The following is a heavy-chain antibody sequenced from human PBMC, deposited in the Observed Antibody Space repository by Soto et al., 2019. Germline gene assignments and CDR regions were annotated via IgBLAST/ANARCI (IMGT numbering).Heavy chain of an antibody. Sequence: QVQLVESGGGVVQPGRSLRLSCAASGFTFSGHGMHWVRQAPGKGLEWLAVISFDGNNKFYADSVKGRFIISRDNXTNTLYLQMNSLRAEDTAVYYCARYTGYDWEGSLDYWGQGILVTVSS. CDR1: GFTFSGHG. CDR2: ISFDGNNK. J-gene: IGHJ4*02. V-gene: IGHV3-30*19. CDR3: ARYTGYDWEGSLDY. D-gene: IGHD5-12*01.